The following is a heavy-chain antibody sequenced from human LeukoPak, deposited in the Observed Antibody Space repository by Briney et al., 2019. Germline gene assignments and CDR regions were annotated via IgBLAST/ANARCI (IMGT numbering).Heavy chain of an antibody. J-gene: IGHJ6*02. Sequence: SETLSLTCAVYGGSFSGYSLTWIRQPPGKGLEWIGEINHSGINHFNPSLKSRVTISADTSKKQVFLNLSSVTAADTAVYYCAKKKVDVMGNQYYYYYGLNVWGQGTTVTVSS. CDR1: GGSFSGYS. D-gene: IGHD3-16*01. CDR2: INHSGIN. V-gene: IGHV4-34*01. CDR3: AKKKVDVMGNQYYYYYGLNV.